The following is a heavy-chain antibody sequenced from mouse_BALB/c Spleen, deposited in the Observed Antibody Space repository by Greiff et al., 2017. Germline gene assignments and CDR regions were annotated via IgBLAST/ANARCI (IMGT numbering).Heavy chain of an antibody. D-gene: IGHD2-2*01. CDR3: VRDLYGYDDGRRGDFDY. CDR1: GFSFTSYD. V-gene: IGHV2-9-2*01. CDR2: IWTGGGT. Sequence: VKLMESGPGLVAPSQSLSITCTVSGFSFTSYDISWIRQPPGKGLEWLGVIWTGGGTNYNSAFMSRLSISKDNSKSQVFLKMNSLQTDDTAIYYCVRDLYGYDDGRRGDFDYWGQGTTLTVSS. J-gene: IGHJ2*01.